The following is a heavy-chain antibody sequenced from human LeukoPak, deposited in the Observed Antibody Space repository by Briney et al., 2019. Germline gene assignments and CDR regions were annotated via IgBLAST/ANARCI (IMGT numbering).Heavy chain of an antibody. Sequence: SETLSLTXAVSGYSISSGYYWGWIRQPPGKGLEWIGSISHSGSTFYNPSLKSRVTISVGTSKNQFSLKLSSVTAADTAVYYCARHPDSSGYYIGYWGQGTLVTVSS. CDR3: ARHPDSSGYYIGY. CDR1: GYSISSGYY. J-gene: IGHJ4*02. D-gene: IGHD3-22*01. V-gene: IGHV4-38-2*01. CDR2: ISHSGST.